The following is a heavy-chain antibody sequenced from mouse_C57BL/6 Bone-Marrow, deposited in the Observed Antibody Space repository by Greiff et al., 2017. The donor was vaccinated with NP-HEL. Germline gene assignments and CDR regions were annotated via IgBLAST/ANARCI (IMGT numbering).Heavy chain of an antibody. J-gene: IGHJ3*01. Sequence: VQLQQSGAELVKPGASVEISCKASGYEFSNYWMNWVKQRPGKGLEWIGQIYPGDGDPNSNGKFKDKATLTADKSSSTAYMPLSRLTSEDSAVYFCERGAYWGQGTLVTVSA. CDR3: ERGAY. V-gene: IGHV1-80*01. CDR1: GYEFSNYW. CDR2: IYPGDGDP.